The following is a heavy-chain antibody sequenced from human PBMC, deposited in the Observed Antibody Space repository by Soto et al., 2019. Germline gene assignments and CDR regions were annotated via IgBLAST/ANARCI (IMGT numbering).Heavy chain of an antibody. V-gene: IGHV4-31*03. CDR3: ARGNTYGVVTWLDP. J-gene: IGHJ5*02. Sequence: PSETLSLTCTVSGGSISSGDHYWGWIRQFPGKGLEWIGYIYYGGSTYYNPSLNSRVFISVDTSKNQFSLHLTSVTATDTAIYYCARGNTYGVVTWLDPWGTGTLVTVSS. D-gene: IGHD4-17*01. CDR2: IYYGGST. CDR1: GGSISSGDHY.